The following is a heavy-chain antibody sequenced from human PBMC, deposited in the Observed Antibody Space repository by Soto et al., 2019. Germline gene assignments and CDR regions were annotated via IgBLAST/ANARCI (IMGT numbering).Heavy chain of an antibody. Sequence: ASVKVSCKASGYTFTGYYMHWVRQAPGQGLEWMGWINPNSGGTNYAQKFQDWVTMTRDTSISTAYMELSRLRSDDTAVYYCARAFHNWNDFDYWGQGTLVTVSS. CDR2: INPNSGGT. CDR3: ARAFHNWNDFDY. J-gene: IGHJ4*02. CDR1: GYTFTGYY. D-gene: IGHD1-1*01. V-gene: IGHV1-2*04.